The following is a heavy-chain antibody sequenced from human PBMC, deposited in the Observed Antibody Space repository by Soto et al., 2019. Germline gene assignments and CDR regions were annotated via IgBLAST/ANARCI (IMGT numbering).Heavy chain of an antibody. V-gene: IGHV3-9*01. CDR2: ISWNSGSI. CDR3: ALVSFPALVGCSASSGAFDI. J-gene: IGHJ3*02. CDR1: GFTFDDYA. D-gene: IGHD2-15*01. Sequence: GGSLRLSCAASGFTFDDYAMHWVRQAPGKGLRWVSGISWNSGSIGYADSVKGRFTISRDNAKNSLYLKMNSLRAEDTALYYCALVSFPALVGCSASSGAFDIWGQGTMVTVAS.